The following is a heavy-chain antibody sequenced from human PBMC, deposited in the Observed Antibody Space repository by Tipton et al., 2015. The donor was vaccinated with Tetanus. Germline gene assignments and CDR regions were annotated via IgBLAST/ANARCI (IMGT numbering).Heavy chain of an antibody. CDR1: GGSISTTSDY. V-gene: IGHV4-39*01. Sequence: TLSLTCTVSGGSISTTSDYWGWIRQPPGTGLGWIGSLYYTGTTYYNPSLKSRLAISVDTSKNQFSLRLSSVTASDTAVYFCARHSLKLGMWAFDIWGRGTLVPVSS. CDR3: ARHSLKLGMWAFDI. CDR2: LYYTGTT. J-gene: IGHJ3*02. D-gene: IGHD7-27*01.